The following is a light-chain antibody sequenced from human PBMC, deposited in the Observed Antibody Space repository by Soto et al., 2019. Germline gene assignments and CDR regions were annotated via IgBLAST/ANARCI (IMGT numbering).Light chain of an antibody. Sequence: DIPMTQSPSTLSGSVGDRVTITCRASQSISNWLAWYQQKPVTAPKVLIYHASNLQSGVPSRFRGGGSGTEFTLTISSLQPEDVATYYCQNFDSAPQTFGQGTKVDI. CDR1: QSISNW. CDR2: HAS. CDR3: QNFDSAPQT. J-gene: IGKJ1*01. V-gene: IGKV1-5*01.